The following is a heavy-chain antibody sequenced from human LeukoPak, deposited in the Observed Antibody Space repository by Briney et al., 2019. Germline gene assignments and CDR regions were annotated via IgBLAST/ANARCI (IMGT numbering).Heavy chain of an antibody. Sequence: GASVKVSCKASGYTFNSYGLSWVRQAPGQGLEWMGWISVYNGNTNYAQKFQGRVTMTTATSTSTAYMELRSLRSDDTAVYYCARDLGYCSATTCARMDVWGQGTTVTVSS. J-gene: IGHJ6*02. CDR1: GYTFNSYG. V-gene: IGHV1-18*01. CDR2: ISVYNGNT. D-gene: IGHD2-15*01. CDR3: ARDLGYCSATTCARMDV.